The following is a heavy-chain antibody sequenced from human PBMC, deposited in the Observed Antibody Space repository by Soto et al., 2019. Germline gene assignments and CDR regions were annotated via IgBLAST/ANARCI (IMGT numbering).Heavy chain of an antibody. J-gene: IGHJ4*02. CDR3: AKVHWHLVHTHYFHY. D-gene: IGHD6-6*01. V-gene: IGHV3-23*01. CDR2: ISGSGDST. CDR1: GFTFSSYA. Sequence: EVQLLESGGGLVQPGGSLRISCAASGFTFSSYAMTWVRQAPGKGLEWVSVISGSGDSTYYADSVRGRFTISRDNSKNDVYLQMNSLRAEDTAVYFCAKVHWHLVHTHYFHYWGQGTLVTVSS.